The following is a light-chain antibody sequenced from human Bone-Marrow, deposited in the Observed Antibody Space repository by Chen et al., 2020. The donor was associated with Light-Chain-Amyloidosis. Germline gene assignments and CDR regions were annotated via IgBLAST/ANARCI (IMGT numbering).Light chain of an antibody. V-gene: IGLV3-21*02. J-gene: IGLJ3*02. CDR1: NIGSTS. CDR3: QVWDRSSDRPV. CDR2: DES. Sequence: SFVLTQPSSVSLAPGQTAPIACGGNNIGSTSVNWYQQTPGQAPLLVVYDESDRPSGIPERLSGSNSGNTATLTISRVEAGDEADYYCQVWDRSSDRPVFGGGTKLTVL.